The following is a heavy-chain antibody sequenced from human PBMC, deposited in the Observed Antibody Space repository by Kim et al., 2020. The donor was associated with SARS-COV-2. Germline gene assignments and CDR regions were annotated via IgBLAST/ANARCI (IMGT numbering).Heavy chain of an antibody. CDR3: ARDPRIAAAGKNYYGMDV. V-gene: IGHV1-18*01. CDR1: GYTFTSYG. D-gene: IGHD6-13*01. Sequence: ASVKVSCKASGYTFTSYGISWVRQAPGQGLEWMGWISAYNGNTNYAQKLQGRVTMTTDTSTSTAYMELRSLRSDDTAVYYCARDPRIAAAGKNYYGMDVWGQGTTVTVSS. J-gene: IGHJ6*02. CDR2: ISAYNGNT.